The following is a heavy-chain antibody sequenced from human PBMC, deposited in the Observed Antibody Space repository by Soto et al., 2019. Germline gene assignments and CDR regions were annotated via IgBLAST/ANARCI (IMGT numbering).Heavy chain of an antibody. D-gene: IGHD2-2*01. J-gene: IGHJ4*02. CDR2: ISSNGGST. V-gene: IGHV3-64D*06. CDR1: GFTFSSYA. CDR3: AKVEGLVVVPAAIDY. Sequence: GGSLRLSCSASGFTFSSYAMHWVRQAPGKGLEYVSAISSNGGSTYYADSVKGRFTISRDNSKNTLYLQMSSLGAEDTAVYYCAKVEGLVVVPAAIDYWGQGTLVTVSS.